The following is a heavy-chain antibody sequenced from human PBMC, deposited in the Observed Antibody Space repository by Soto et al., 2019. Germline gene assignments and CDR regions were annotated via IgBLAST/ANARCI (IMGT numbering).Heavy chain of an antibody. CDR2: IYYSGST. CDR1: GGSISSGDYY. CDR3: ARDNDYYGSAY. Sequence: SETLSXTXTVSGGSISSGDYYRSWIRQPPGKGLEWIGYIYYSGSTYYNPSLKSRVTISVDTSKNQFSLKLSSVTAADTAVYYCARDNDYYGSAYWGQGTLVTVSS. V-gene: IGHV4-30-4*01. J-gene: IGHJ4*02. D-gene: IGHD3-10*01.